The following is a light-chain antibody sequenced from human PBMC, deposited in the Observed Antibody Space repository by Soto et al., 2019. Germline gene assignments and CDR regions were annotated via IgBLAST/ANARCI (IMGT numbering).Light chain of an antibody. V-gene: IGKV3-11*01. CDR1: QCVSSY. CDR3: QQRSVWPLT. Sequence: EIVLTQFPATLSLSPGDGATLSCRASQCVSSYLAWYQQKRGQAPRLLIYDSSNRATGIPARFSGSGSGTDFSLIISSLEPEDFAVYYCQQRSVWPLTFGGGTNVEIK. CDR2: DSS. J-gene: IGKJ4*01.